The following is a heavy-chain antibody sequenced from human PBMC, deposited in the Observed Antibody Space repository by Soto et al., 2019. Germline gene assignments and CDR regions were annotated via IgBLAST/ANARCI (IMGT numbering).Heavy chain of an antibody. CDR3: ARDPAGTVFWFDP. CDR2: INAGNGNT. D-gene: IGHD6-19*01. Sequence: QVQLVQSGAEVKKPGASVRVSCKSSGYTFTSYAIHWARQAPGQRLEWMGWINAGNGNTKYSQKFQGRVTITRDTSTSTAYMELSSLRSEDTAVYYCARDPAGTVFWFDPWGQGTLITVSS. V-gene: IGHV1-3*01. CDR1: GYTFTSYA. J-gene: IGHJ5*02.